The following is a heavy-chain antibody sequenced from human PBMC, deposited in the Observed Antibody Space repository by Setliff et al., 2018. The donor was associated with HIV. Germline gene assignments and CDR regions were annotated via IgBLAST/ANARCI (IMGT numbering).Heavy chain of an antibody. CDR3: ASGALGLRYFDWLFPS. J-gene: IGHJ5*02. V-gene: IGHV1-2*06. Sequence: ASVKVSCKASGGIFTNYVLSWVRQAPGQGLEWMGRINPNSGGTNYAQKFQGRVTMTRDTSISTAYMELSRLSSDDTAVYYCASGALGLRYFDWLFPSWGQGTLVTVSS. D-gene: IGHD3-9*01. CDR2: INPNSGGT. CDR1: GGIFTNYV.